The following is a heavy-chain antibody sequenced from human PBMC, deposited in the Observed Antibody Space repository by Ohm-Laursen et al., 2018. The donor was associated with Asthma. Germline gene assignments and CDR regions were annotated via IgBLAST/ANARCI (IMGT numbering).Heavy chain of an antibody. D-gene: IGHD6-19*01. J-gene: IGHJ4*02. CDR2: TRKKANSYTT. CDR1: GFTFSDHY. V-gene: IGHV3-72*01. Sequence: GSLRLSCAASGFTFSDHYMDWVRQAPGKGLEWVGRTRKKANSYTTEYAASVKGRFTISRDDSKNSLYLQMNSLKTEDTAVYYCARVESSGWYIDYWGQGTLVTVSS. CDR3: ARVESSGWYIDY.